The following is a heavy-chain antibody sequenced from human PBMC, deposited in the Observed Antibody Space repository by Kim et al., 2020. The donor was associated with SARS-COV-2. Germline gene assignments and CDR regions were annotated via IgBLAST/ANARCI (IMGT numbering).Heavy chain of an antibody. CDR1: GFTFSSYA. J-gene: IGHJ4*02. V-gene: IGHV3-23*01. D-gene: IGHD3-10*01. CDR3: AKGTASYYYGSGSYGGYY. Sequence: GGSLRLSCAASGFTFSSYAMSWVRQAPGKGLEWVSGISSSGFSTYYADSVKGRFTISRDNSKNTLYLQMNSLRAEDTAVYFCAKGTASYYYGSGSYGGYYWGQGTLVTVPS. CDR2: ISSSGFST.